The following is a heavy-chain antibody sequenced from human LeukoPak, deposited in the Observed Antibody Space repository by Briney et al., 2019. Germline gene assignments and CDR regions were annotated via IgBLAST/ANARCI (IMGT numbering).Heavy chain of an antibody. V-gene: IGHV1-2*06. D-gene: IGHD1-26*01. CDR1: GYTFTGYY. Sequence: ASVKVSCKASGYTFTGYYMHWVRQAPGQGLEWMGRINPNSGGTNYAQKFQGRVTMTRDTSTSTVYMELSSLRSEDTAVYFCARDGGSFSYNMDVWGQGTTVTVSS. CDR3: ARDGGSFSYNMDV. J-gene: IGHJ6*02. CDR2: INPNSGGT.